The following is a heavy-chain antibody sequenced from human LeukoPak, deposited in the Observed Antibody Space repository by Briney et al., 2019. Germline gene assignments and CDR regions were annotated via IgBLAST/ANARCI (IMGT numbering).Heavy chain of an antibody. Sequence: SETLSLTCTVSGGPISSYYWSWIRLPPGKGLEWIGYIYYTGATYYNPSLKSRVTISLDTSKNQFSLKLSSVTAADAAMYYCARAGYSYGTGYYFDYWGQGALVAVSS. CDR1: GGPISSYY. D-gene: IGHD5-18*01. CDR3: ARAGYSYGTGYYFDY. V-gene: IGHV4-59*01. CDR2: IYYTGAT. J-gene: IGHJ4*02.